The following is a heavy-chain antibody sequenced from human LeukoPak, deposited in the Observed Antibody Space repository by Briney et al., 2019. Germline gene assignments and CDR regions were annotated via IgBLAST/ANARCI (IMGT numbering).Heavy chain of an antibody. CDR1: GFTFSNYA. J-gene: IGHJ4*02. D-gene: IGHD3-10*01. CDR2: ISYDGSNK. CDR3: ARDNYGHDY. Sequence: AGGSLRLSCAASGFTFSNYAMHWLRQAPGKGLEWVAVISYDGSNKYYADSVKGRFTISRDTSKNTLYLEMNSLRAEDTAVYYCARDNYGHDYWGQGTLVTVSS. V-gene: IGHV3-30*04.